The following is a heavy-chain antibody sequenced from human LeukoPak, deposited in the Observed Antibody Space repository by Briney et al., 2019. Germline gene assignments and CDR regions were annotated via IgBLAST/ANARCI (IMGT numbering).Heavy chain of an antibody. CDR2: IYYSGST. Sequence: SQTLSLTCTVSGGSISSYYWSWIRQPPGKGLEWIGYIYYSGSTNYNPSLKSRVTISVDTSKNQFSLKLSSVTAADTAVYYCAREYYDILTGYYHFDYWGQGTLVTVSS. CDR1: GGSISSYY. J-gene: IGHJ4*02. CDR3: AREYYDILTGYYHFDY. V-gene: IGHV4-59*01. D-gene: IGHD3-9*01.